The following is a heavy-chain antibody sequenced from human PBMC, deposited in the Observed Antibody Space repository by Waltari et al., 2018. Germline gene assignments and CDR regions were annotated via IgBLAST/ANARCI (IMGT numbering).Heavy chain of an antibody. CDR2: INHSGST. CDR1: GGSFSGYY. CDR3: ARGGRRDGYNFYY. D-gene: IGHD5-12*01. V-gene: IGHV4-34*01. Sequence: QVQLQQWGAGLLKPSETLSLTCAVYGGSFSGYYWSWIRQPPGKGLEWIGEINHSGSTNYNPSLKSRVTISVDTSKNQFSLKLSSVTAADTAVYYCARGGRRDGYNFYYWGQGTLVTVSS. J-gene: IGHJ4*02.